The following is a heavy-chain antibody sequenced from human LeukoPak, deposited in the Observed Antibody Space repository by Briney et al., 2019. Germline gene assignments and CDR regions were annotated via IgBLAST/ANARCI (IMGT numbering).Heavy chain of an antibody. CDR1: GGSISSYY. V-gene: IGHV4-59*01. D-gene: IGHD6-13*01. CDR2: IYYSGST. J-gene: IGHJ5*02. Sequence: PSETLSLTCTVSGGSISSYYWSWIRQPPGKGLEWIGYIYYSGSTNYNPSLKSRVTISVDTSKNQFSLKLSSVTAADTAVYYCARGLSYSSSWYPSNWFDPWGQGTLVTVSS. CDR3: ARGLSYSSSWYPSNWFDP.